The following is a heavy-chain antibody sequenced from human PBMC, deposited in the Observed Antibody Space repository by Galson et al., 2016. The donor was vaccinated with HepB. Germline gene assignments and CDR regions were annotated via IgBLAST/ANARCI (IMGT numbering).Heavy chain of an antibody. J-gene: IGHJ4*02. D-gene: IGHD2-2*01. CDR3: AKASGYCSSPTCLTPPMDY. Sequence: SLRLSCAASGFTFSTYGMHWVRQAPGKGLEGVAAISFDGRKTYFADFVKGRFTISRDNSNNTLFLQMNNLRPDDTAVHFCAKASGYCSSPTCLTPPMDYWGQGTLVTVSS. CDR2: ISFDGRKT. V-gene: IGHV3-30*18. CDR1: GFTFSTYG.